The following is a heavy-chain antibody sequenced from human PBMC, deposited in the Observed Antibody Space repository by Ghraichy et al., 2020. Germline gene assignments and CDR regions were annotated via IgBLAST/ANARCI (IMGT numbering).Heavy chain of an antibody. Sequence: GESLNISCAASGFSVGSNYMSWVRQAPGKGLEWVSCIYSGGDTHYADPVKGRFTISRDSSKNTLYLQMNSLRAEDTAVYYCARRPGNWGHGTLVTVSS. CDR3: ARRPGN. V-gene: IGHV3-66*04. D-gene: IGHD2/OR15-2a*01. CDR1: GFSVGSNY. CDR2: IYSGGDT. J-gene: IGHJ4*01.